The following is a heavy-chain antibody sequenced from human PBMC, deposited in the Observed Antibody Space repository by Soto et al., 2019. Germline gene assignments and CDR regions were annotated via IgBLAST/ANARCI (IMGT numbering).Heavy chain of an antibody. J-gene: IGHJ6*02. Sequence: QVQLQESGPGLVKPSETLSLTCTVSGGSISSYYWSWIRQPPGKGLEWIGYIYYSGGTNYNPSLTKRRTISVAAAKNQYSRQRSSVTAADTAVYYCSREANIDYHYGGMDVWGQGTTVTVSS. CDR3: SREANIDYHYGGMDV. D-gene: IGHD3-16*02. V-gene: IGHV4-59*01. CDR2: IYYSGGT. CDR1: GGSISSYY.